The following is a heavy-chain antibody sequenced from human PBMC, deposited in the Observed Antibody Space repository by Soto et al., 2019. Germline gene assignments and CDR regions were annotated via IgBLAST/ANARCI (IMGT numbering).Heavy chain of an antibody. V-gene: IGHV3-48*03. CDR2: IDGSGTTK. D-gene: IGHD3-10*01. CDR1: GFTFNDFE. J-gene: IGHJ4*02. Sequence: PGGSLRLSCGVSGFTFNDFEMNWVRQAPGKGLEWLAYIDGSGTTKKYAGSVRGRFTISRDNPNNSLFLQMSSLSAADTAIYYCARGFGRFNYWGQGTLVSVSS. CDR3: ARGFGRFNY.